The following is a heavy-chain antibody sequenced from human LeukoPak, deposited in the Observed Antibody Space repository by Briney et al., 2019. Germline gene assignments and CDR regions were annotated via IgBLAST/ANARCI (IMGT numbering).Heavy chain of an antibody. CDR3: VRETSGSSRTEY. J-gene: IGHJ4*02. D-gene: IGHD6-13*01. Sequence: PSETLSLTCTVSGGSISSSSYYWGWIRQPPGKGLEWIGSIYYSGSTYYNPSLKSRVTISVDTSKNQFSLKLSSVTAADTAVYYCVRETSGSSRTEYWGQGTLVTVSS. CDR2: IYYSGST. CDR1: GGSISSSSYY. V-gene: IGHV4-39*02.